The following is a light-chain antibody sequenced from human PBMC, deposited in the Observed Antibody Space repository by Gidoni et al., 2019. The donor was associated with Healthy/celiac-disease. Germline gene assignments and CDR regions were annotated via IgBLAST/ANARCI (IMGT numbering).Light chain of an antibody. CDR3: SSYTSSSTLV. CDR2: DVS. V-gene: IGLV2-14*03. J-gene: IGLJ1*01. CDR1: SSDVGGYNY. Sequence: QSALTPPASVSGSPGPSITISCTGTSSDVGGYNYGSWYQQHPGKAPKLMIYDVSNRPSGVSNRFSGSKSGNTASLTISGRQAEDEADYYCSSYTSSSTLVFGTGTKVTVL.